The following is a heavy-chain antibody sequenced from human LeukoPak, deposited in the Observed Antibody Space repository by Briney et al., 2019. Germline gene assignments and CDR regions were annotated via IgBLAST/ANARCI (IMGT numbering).Heavy chain of an antibody. CDR2: IYYSGST. Sequence: SQTLSLTCTVSGGSISSGGYYWSWLRQHPGKGLEWIGYIYYSGSTYYNPSLKSRVTISVDTSKNQFSLKLSSVTAADTAVYYCARDRHRRASLPGFDIWGQGTMVTVSS. D-gene: IGHD1-26*01. CDR1: GGSISSGGYY. J-gene: IGHJ3*02. CDR3: ARDRHRRASLPGFDI. V-gene: IGHV4-31*03.